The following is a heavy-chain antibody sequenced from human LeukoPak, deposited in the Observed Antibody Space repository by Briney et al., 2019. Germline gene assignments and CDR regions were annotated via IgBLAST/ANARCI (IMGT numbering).Heavy chain of an antibody. CDR3: ARVGGTTLVRGVDF. J-gene: IGHJ4*02. D-gene: IGHD3-10*01. CDR2: ITGSGGNT. CDR1: GFAFSNYA. V-gene: IGHV3-23*01. Sequence: LPGGSLRLSCAASGFAFSNYAMSWVRQAPGKGLEWVSAITGSGGNTYYADSVKGRFTISRDNSKNTVFLQMNSLRAEDTAVYYCARVGGTTLVRGVDFWGQGTLVTVSS.